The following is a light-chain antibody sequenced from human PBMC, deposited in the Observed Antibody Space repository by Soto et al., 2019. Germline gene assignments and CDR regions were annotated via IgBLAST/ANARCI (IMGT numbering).Light chain of an antibody. Sequence: DIQMTQSPSSLSASVGDRVTITCQASQDISNYLNWYQQKPGKAPKLLIYDASNLETGVPSRFSGSGSGTDFTFTISSLQPEDIETYYCQQYDNLFFTFGPGTKVDIK. J-gene: IGKJ3*01. CDR1: QDISNY. CDR2: DAS. V-gene: IGKV1-33*01. CDR3: QQYDNLFFT.